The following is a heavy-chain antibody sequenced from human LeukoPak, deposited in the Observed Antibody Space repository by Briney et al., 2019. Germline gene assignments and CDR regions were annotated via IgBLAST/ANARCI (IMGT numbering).Heavy chain of an antibody. CDR1: GDSVSSNSAA. CDR2: TYYRSKWYN. J-gene: IGHJ5*02. D-gene: IGHD3-3*01. CDR3: ARSNYDFWSNWFDP. Sequence: SQTLSLTCAISGDSVSSNSAAWNWIRQSPSRGLEWLGRTYYRSKWYNDYAVSVKSRITTNPDTSKNQFSLQLNSVTPEDSAVYYCARSNYDFWSNWFDPWGQGTLVTVSS. V-gene: IGHV6-1*01.